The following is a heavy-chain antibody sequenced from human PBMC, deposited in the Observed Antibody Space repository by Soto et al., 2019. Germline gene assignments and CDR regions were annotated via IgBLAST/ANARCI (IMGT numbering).Heavy chain of an antibody. CDR2: ISGSGGST. D-gene: IGHD3-9*01. V-gene: IGHV3-23*01. CDR1: GFTFSSYA. CDR3: AKDDPLLYFYWLSTHFDF. Sequence: EVQLLESGGGLVQPGGSLRLSCAASGFTFSSYAMSWVRQAPGKGLEWVSAISGSGGSTYYADSVKGRFTISRDNAKNTLYLQMNSLRAEDTAVYYGAKDDPLLYFYWLSTHFDFWGQGTLVTVSS. J-gene: IGHJ4*02.